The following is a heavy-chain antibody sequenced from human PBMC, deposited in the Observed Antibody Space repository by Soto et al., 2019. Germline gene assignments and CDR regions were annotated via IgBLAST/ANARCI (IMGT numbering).Heavy chain of an antibody. CDR2: INPNSGGT. V-gene: IGHV1-2*04. Sequence: ASVKVSCKASGYTFTCYYMHWVRQAPGQGLEWMGWINPNSGGTNKAQKVRGWVTMTRDTSIRTAYMELGRLSADDTAVYYCASSDYSPPSRPYPTKQYYTDDWGKGTTVTVSS. D-gene: IGHD6-25*01. CDR3: ASSDYSPPSRPYPTKQYYTDD. J-gene: IGHJ6*03. CDR1: GYTFTCYY.